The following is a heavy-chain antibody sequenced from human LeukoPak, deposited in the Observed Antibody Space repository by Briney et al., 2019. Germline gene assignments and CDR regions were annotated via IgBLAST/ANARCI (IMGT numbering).Heavy chain of an antibody. CDR3: ARFPSRVGATAPFDY. CDR2: IYPGDSDT. D-gene: IGHD1-26*01. CDR1: GYIFTSYW. V-gene: IGHV5-51*01. J-gene: IGHJ4*02. Sequence: GGSLKISCKGSGYIFTSYWIGWVRQMPGKGLEWMGIIYPGDSDTRYSPSFQGQVTISADKSISTAYLQWSSLKASDTAMYYWARFPSRVGATAPFDYWGQGTLVTVSS.